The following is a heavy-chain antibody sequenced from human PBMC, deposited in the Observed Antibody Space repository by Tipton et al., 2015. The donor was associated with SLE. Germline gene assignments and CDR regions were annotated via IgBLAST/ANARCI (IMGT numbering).Heavy chain of an antibody. CDR3: ARSIVVVPVFDS. J-gene: IGHJ4*02. D-gene: IGHD2-2*01. CDR2: IYYSGST. CDR1: GVSISSGGHY. V-gene: IGHV4-39*07. Sequence: TLSLTCTVSGVSISSGGHYWSWLRQPPGKGLEWIGSIYYSGSTYYNPSLKSRVTISVDTSKIQFSLKLSSVTAADTAVYYCARSIVVVPVFDSWGQGTLLTVSS.